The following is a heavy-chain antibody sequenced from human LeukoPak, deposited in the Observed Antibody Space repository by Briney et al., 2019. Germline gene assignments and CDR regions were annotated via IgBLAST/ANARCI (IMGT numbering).Heavy chain of an antibody. J-gene: IGHJ4*02. CDR2: IDPSDSYT. V-gene: IGHV5-10-1*01. CDR3: ARRPATDYLLDS. CDR1: GYSFTSYW. D-gene: IGHD4-11*01. Sequence: GESLKISCKGSGYSFTSYWISWVRHVPGKGLEWMGSIDPSDSYTKYNPSFQGHVSLSADKSINTAHLQWSSLKASDTAIYYCARRPATDYLLDSWGQGTLVTVSP.